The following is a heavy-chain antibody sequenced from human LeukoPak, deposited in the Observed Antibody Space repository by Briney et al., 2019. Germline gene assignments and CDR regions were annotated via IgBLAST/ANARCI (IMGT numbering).Heavy chain of an antibody. CDR3: AKDRRLYDILTPFDY. CDR2: ISNDAGNY. D-gene: IGHD3-9*01. Sequence: GGSLRLSCAASGFTFSSYGMHWVRQAPGKGLEWVALISNDAGNYYYADSVKGRFTISRDNSKNTLYLQMNSLRAEDTAVYFCAKDRRLYDILTPFDYWGQGTLATVSS. V-gene: IGHV3-30*18. J-gene: IGHJ4*02. CDR1: GFTFSSYG.